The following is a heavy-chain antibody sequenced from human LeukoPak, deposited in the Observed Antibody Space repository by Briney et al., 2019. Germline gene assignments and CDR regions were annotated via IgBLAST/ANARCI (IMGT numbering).Heavy chain of an antibody. J-gene: IGHJ6*02. CDR3: ARRNAMDV. V-gene: IGHV3-7*01. CDR1: GFTFSSYA. Sequence: PGGSLRLSCVASGFTFSSYAMAWVRQAPGKGLEWVANINRDGSERYYVDSVKGRFTISRDDAKSSLYLQMNSLRAEDTAVYYCARRNAMDVWGQGTTVIVFS. CDR2: INRDGSER.